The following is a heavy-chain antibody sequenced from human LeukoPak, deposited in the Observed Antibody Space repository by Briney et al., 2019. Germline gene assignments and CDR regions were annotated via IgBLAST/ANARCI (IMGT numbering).Heavy chain of an antibody. Sequence: SETLSLTCAVYGGSFCGYYWSGIRQPPGKGLECSGEINHVVSTTYNPSLKSRVTISVDTSKNQFSLKLSSVTAADTAVYYWARAKKEYISGYDSRGYYYYYMDVWGKGTTVTVSS. J-gene: IGHJ6*03. CDR3: ARAKKEYISGYDSRGYYYYYMDV. V-gene: IGHV4-34*01. CDR1: GGSFCGYY. CDR2: INHVVST. D-gene: IGHD5-12*01.